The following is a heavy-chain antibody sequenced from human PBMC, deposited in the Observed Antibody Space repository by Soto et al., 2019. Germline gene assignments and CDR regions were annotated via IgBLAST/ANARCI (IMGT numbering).Heavy chain of an antibody. CDR1: GFTFSNAW. D-gene: IGHD3-3*01. Sequence: EVQLVESGGGLVKPRGSLRLSCAASGFTFSNAWMSWVRQAPGKGLEWVGRIKSKTDGGTTDYAAPVKGRFTISRDDSKNTLYLQMNSLKTEDTAVYYCTTGIRFLEWLAYYYYGMDVWGQGTTVTVSS. CDR2: IKSKTDGGTT. CDR3: TTGIRFLEWLAYYYYGMDV. V-gene: IGHV3-15*01. J-gene: IGHJ6*02.